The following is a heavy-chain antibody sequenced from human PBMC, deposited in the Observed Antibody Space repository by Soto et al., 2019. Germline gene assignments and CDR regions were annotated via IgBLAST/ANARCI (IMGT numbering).Heavy chain of an antibody. CDR3: ARGPRWLLLPQNFDY. CDR2: INSDGSST. V-gene: IGHV3-74*01. D-gene: IGHD3-22*01. J-gene: IGHJ4*02. Sequence: GGSLRLSCAASGFTFSSYWMHWVRQAPGKGLVWVSRINSDGSSTSYADSVKGRFTISRDNAKNTLYLQMNSLRAEDTAVYYCARGPRWLLLPQNFDYWGQGTMVTVYS. CDR1: GFTFSSYW.